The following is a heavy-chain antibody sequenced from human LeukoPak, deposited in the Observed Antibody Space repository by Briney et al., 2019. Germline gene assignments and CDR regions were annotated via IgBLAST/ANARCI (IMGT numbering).Heavy chain of an antibody. CDR1: GGTFSGYY. CDR2: INHSGST. V-gene: IGHV4-34*01. D-gene: IGHD3-16*01. J-gene: IGHJ4*02. Sequence: SETLSLTCAVYGGTFSGYYWSWIRQPPGKGLEWIGEINHSGSTNYNPSLKSRVTISVDTSKNQFSLNLSSVTAADTAVYYCARVITVRGVIFDYWGQGTLVTVSS. CDR3: ARVITVRGVIFDY.